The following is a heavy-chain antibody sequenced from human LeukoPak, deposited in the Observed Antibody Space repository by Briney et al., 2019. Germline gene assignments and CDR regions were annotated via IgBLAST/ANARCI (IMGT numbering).Heavy chain of an antibody. V-gene: IGHV3-7*01. CDR1: GFTFSSYW. J-gene: IGHJ4*02. D-gene: IGHD3-10*01. Sequence: PGGSLRLSCAASGFTFSSYWMHWVRQAPGKGLEWVANINQEGSEKYYVDSVKGRFTVSRDNAKNSLYLQVTSLRVEDTAVYYCARDGAARGSGSFGDWGQGTLLTVSS. CDR3: ARDGAARGSGSFGD. CDR2: INQEGSEK.